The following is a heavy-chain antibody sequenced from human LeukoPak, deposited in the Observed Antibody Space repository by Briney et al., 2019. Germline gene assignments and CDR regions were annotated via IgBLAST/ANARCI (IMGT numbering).Heavy chain of an antibody. CDR3: ARELGGYCSGGSCYGADY. CDR1: GYTFTSYG. D-gene: IGHD2-15*01. V-gene: IGHV1-18*01. J-gene: IGHJ4*02. Sequence: ASVKVSCKASGYTFTSYGISWARQAPGQGLEWMGWISAYNGNTNYAQKLQGRVTMTTDTSTSTAYMELRSLRSDDTAVYYCARELGGYCSGGSCYGADYWGQGTLVTVSS. CDR2: ISAYNGNT.